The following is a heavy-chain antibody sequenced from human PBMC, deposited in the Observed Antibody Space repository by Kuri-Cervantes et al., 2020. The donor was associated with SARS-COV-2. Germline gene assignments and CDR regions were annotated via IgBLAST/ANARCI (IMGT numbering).Heavy chain of an antibody. Sequence: GESLKISCAASGFTFSSYDVHWVRQATGKGLEWVSAIGTAGDAYYPGSVKGRFTISRENAKNSLYLQMNSLRAGDTAVYYCAREAVAGSNWFDPWGQGTLVTVSS. CDR2: IGTAGDA. D-gene: IGHD6-19*01. V-gene: IGHV3-13*04. J-gene: IGHJ5*02. CDR1: GFTFSSYD. CDR3: AREAVAGSNWFDP.